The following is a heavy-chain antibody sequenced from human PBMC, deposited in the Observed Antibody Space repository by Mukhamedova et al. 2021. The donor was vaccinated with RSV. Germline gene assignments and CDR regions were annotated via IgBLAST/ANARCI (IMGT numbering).Heavy chain of an antibody. CDR3: TRGKGDYVWGRYRPAYYFDY. Sequence: VRQAPGKGLEWVGFIRSKAYGGTTEYAASVKGRFTISRDDSKSIAYLQMNSLKTEDTAVYYCTRGKGDYVWGRYRPAYYFDYWG. CDR2: IRSKAYGGTT. V-gene: IGHV3-49*02. J-gene: IGHJ4*01. D-gene: IGHD3-16*02.